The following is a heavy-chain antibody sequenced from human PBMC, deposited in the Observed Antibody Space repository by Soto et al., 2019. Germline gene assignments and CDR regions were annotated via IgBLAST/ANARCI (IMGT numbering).Heavy chain of an antibody. CDR3: ARGVRFQGRVYYLDF. CDR2: IKQDEIEK. J-gene: IGHJ4*02. V-gene: IGHV3-7*01. Sequence: EVQLVESGGGLVQPGGSLRLSCAASGFTFSSYWMSWVRQAPGKGLEWVANIKQDEIEKDYVDSVKGRFTISRDNAKKSLYLEMNSLRAEDTAVYYCARGVRFQGRVYYLDFWGQGTLVTVSS. D-gene: IGHD3-10*01. CDR1: GFTFSSYW.